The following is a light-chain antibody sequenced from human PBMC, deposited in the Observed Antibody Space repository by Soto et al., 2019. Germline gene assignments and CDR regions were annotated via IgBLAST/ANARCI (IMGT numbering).Light chain of an antibody. V-gene: IGKV1-6*01. J-gene: IGKJ1*01. CDR1: QGIRND. CDR3: LQDYNYPRT. Sequence: AIQMTQSPSSLSASVGDRVTITCRASQGIRNDLGWYQQKPGKAPKLLIYAASSLQSGVPSRFSGSGAGTDFTLNISSLQPEDFATYYCLQDYNYPRTFGQGTKVEIK. CDR2: AAS.